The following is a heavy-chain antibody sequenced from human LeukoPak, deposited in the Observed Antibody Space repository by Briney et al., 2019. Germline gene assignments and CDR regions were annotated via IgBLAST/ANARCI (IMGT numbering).Heavy chain of an antibody. V-gene: IGHV3-7*01. J-gene: IGHJ4*02. CDR2: IKQDGSEK. CDR3: ARDCSGNTCYRAGY. Sequence: GGSLRLSCAAPGFTFNNYWMSWVRQAPGKGLEWVANIKQDGSEKYYVDSVKGRFTISRDNAKNSLYLQMNSLRSEDTAVYYCARDCSGNTCYRAGYWGQGTLVTVSS. D-gene: IGHD2-2*01. CDR1: GFTFNNYW.